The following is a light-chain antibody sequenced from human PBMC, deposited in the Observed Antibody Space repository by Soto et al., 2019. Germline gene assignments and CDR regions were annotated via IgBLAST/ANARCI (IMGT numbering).Light chain of an antibody. CDR2: FAS. CDR3: QQYNEWPLT. J-gene: IGKJ4*01. CDR1: RTVSNN. Sequence: ERVMTQSPATLSVSPGEKATLSCRASRTVSNNLAWYQQKAGQPPRLLIYFASTRATGIPARFSGSGSGTEFTLTISTLQSEDFAVYYCQQYNEWPLTFGGGTKVETK. V-gene: IGKV3-15*01.